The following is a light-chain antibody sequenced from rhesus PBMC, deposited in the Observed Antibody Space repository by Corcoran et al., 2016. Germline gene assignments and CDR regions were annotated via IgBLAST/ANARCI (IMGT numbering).Light chain of an antibody. J-gene: IGKJ3*01. Sequence: IQMTQSPSSLSASVGDRVTITCRASENVNNYLNWYQKKPGKAPKLLIYKASILESGVPSRFSGSGSGTDYTFTIRSLQPEDVATFYCQHGYTTPLTFGPGTKLDIK. CDR1: ENVNNY. CDR3: QHGYTTPLT. V-gene: IGKV1-74*01. CDR2: KAS.